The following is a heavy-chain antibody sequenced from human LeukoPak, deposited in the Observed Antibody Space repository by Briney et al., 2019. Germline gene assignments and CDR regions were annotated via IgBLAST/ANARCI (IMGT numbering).Heavy chain of an antibody. Sequence: SETLSLTCAVYGVSFSGYYWSWIRQPPGKGLEWIGEINHSGSTNYNPSLKSRVTISVDTSKNQFSLKLSSVTAADTAVYYCARGGPRSRGVIDYWGQGTLVTVSS. D-gene: IGHD3-10*01. J-gene: IGHJ4*02. V-gene: IGHV4-34*01. CDR3: ARGGPRSRGVIDY. CDR2: INHSGST. CDR1: GVSFSGYY.